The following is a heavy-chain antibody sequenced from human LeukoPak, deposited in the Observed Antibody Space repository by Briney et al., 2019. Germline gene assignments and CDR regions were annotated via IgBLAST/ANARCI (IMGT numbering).Heavy chain of an antibody. J-gene: IGHJ4*02. CDR2: IKQDGSEK. CDR1: GFTFSSYW. Sequence: HPGGSLRLSCAASGFTFSSYWMSWVRQAPGKGLEWVANIKQDGSEKYYVDSVKGRFTISRDNAKNSLYLQMNSLRAEDTAVYYCAKEEGVWFGGGFDYWGQGTLVTVSS. V-gene: IGHV3-7*03. D-gene: IGHD3-10*01. CDR3: AKEEGVWFGGGFDY.